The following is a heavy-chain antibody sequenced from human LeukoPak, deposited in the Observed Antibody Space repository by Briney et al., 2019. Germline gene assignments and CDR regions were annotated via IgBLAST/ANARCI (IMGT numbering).Heavy chain of an antibody. Sequence: SETLSLTCTVSGGSISSYYWSWIRQPPGKGLEWIGYIYYSGSTNYNPSLKSRVTISVDTSKNQFSLKLSSVTAADTAVYYCARSSGYYDSSGYSVPFDYWGQGTLVTVSS. CDR1: GGSISSYY. J-gene: IGHJ4*02. CDR3: ARSSGYYDSSGYSVPFDY. V-gene: IGHV4-59*01. D-gene: IGHD3-22*01. CDR2: IYYSGST.